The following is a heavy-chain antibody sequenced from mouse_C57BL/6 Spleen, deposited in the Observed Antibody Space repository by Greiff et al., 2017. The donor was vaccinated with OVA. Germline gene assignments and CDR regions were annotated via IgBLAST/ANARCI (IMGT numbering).Heavy chain of an antibody. CDR2: IYPRDGST. CDR1: GYTFTSYD. CDR3: ARVGVREYDGAWFAY. V-gene: IGHV1-85*01. Sequence: QVQLQQSGPELVKPGASVKLSCKASGYTFTSYDINWVKQRPGQGLEWIGWIYPRDGSTKYNEKFKGKATLTVDTSSSTAYLELHSLTSEDSAVYFWARVGVREYDGAWFAYWGQGTLVTVSA. D-gene: IGHD2-14*01. J-gene: IGHJ3*01.